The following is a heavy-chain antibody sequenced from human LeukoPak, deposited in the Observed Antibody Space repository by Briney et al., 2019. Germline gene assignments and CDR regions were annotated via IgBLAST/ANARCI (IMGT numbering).Heavy chain of an antibody. J-gene: IGHJ5*02. V-gene: IGHV1-18*01. CDR3: ASLGCDFWSGYCRGNWFDP. CDR1: GYTFTSYG. D-gene: IGHD3-3*01. CDR2: ISAYNGNT. Sequence: ASVKVSCKASGYTFTSYGISWVRQAPGQGLEWMGWISAYNGNTNYAQKLQGRVTMTTDTSTSTAYMELRSLRSDDTAVYYCASLGCDFWSGYCRGNWFDPWGQGTLVTVSS.